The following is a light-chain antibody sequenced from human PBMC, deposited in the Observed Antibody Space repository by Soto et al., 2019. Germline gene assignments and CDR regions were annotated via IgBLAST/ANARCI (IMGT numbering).Light chain of an antibody. CDR1: QTISSW. CDR2: KAS. Sequence: EISMTQSPSILSESVGDRVTITCRASQTISSWLAWYQQKPGKAPKLLIYKASTLKSGVPSRFSGSGSGTEFTLTISSLQPDDFATYYCQHYNIYLEAFGQGTKVDIK. V-gene: IGKV1-5*03. J-gene: IGKJ1*01. CDR3: QHYNIYLEA.